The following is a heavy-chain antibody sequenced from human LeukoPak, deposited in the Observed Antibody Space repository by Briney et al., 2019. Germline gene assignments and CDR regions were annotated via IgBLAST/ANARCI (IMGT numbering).Heavy chain of an antibody. CDR1: GFTFKSYG. CDR3: AKDSRGYSGYDFDS. D-gene: IGHD5-12*01. Sequence: GGSLRLSCAASGFTFKSYGMSWVRQAPGKGLEWVSGISGGGGSTYYADSVKGRFTISRDNSKKKLYLQMNSLRAEDTAVYYCAKDSRGYSGYDFDSWGQGSLVTVSS. CDR2: ISGGGGST. J-gene: IGHJ4*02. V-gene: IGHV3-23*01.